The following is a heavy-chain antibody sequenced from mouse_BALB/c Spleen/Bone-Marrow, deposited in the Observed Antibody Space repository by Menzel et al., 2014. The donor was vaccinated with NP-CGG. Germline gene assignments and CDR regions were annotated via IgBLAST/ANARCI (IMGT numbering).Heavy chain of an antibody. CDR2: IYPGNVNT. D-gene: IGHD2-14*01. CDR3: ARGGYDGAWFAY. CDR1: GYTFTTYY. J-gene: IGHJ3*01. V-gene: IGHV1S56*01. Sequence: QVQLQQSGPELVKPGASVRISCKASGYTFTTYYIHWVKQRPGQGLEWIGWIYPGNVNTSYNEKFKGKATLTADKSSSTAYMQLSSLTSEDSAVYFCARGGYDGAWFAYWGQGTLVTVS.